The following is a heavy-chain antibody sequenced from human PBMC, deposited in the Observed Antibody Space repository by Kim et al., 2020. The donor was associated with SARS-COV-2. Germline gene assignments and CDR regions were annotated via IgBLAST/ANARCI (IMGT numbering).Heavy chain of an antibody. CDR1: GGSISTYY. CDR2: IHYSGSS. J-gene: IGHJ4*02. D-gene: IGHD5-12*01. Sequence: SETLSLTCTVSGGSISTYYWSWIRQPPGKGLEWMGYIHYSGSSSYNPSLKSRVTITLDTSKNQFSLKLSSVTAADTAVYFCARWSGYATFWGQGILVTVSS. V-gene: IGHV4-59*01. CDR3: ARWSGYATF.